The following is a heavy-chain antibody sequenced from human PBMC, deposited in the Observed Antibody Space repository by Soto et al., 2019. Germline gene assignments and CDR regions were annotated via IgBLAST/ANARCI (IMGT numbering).Heavy chain of an antibody. CDR1: GYTFTSYG. D-gene: IGHD2-2*03. CDR2: ISAYNGNT. J-gene: IGHJ1*01. Sequence: QVQLVQSGAEVKKPGASVKVSCKASGYTFTSYGISWVRQAPGQGLEWMGWISAYNGNTNYAQKLQGRVTMTTDTSTSTAYMELRSLRSDDTAVYYCARDLVDIVVVPAAIPEYFQHWGQGTLVTVSS. V-gene: IGHV1-18*01. CDR3: ARDLVDIVVVPAAIPEYFQH.